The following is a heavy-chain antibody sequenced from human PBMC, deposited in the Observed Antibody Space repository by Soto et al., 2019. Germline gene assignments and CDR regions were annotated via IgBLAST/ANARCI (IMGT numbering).Heavy chain of an antibody. Sequence: VASVKVSCKPSGYSFTSYYINWVRQAPGQGLEWMGIINPSGGSANYAQEFQGRVTMTVDTSTSTVYMELSSLTSDDTAVYYCARRGYDSGWSLDYWGQGTLVTVSS. CDR2: INPSGGSA. D-gene: IGHD6-19*01. J-gene: IGHJ4*02. CDR3: ARRGYDSGWSLDY. V-gene: IGHV1-46*01. CDR1: GYSFTSYY.